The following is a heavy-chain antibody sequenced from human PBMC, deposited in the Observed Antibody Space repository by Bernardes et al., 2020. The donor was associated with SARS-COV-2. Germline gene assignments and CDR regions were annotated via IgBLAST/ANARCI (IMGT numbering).Heavy chain of an antibody. D-gene: IGHD2-15*01. Sequence: GGSLRLSCEASGFTFTNAWMSWVRQAPGKGLEWVGRIKSKSDGGTTDYAAPVKGRFTISRDDSKNTLYLQMHSLKTEDTALYYCTTDLQGFVRDFFDVCGQGTMVTVSS. J-gene: IGHJ3*01. CDR2: IKSKSDGGTT. CDR1: GFTFTNAW. CDR3: TTDLQGFVRDFFDV. V-gene: IGHV3-15*01.